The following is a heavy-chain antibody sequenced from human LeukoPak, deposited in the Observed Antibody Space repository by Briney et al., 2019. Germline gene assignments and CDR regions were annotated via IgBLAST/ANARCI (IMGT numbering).Heavy chain of an antibody. V-gene: IGHV1-18*01. CDR1: GYTFTSYG. CDR2: ISAYNGNT. CDR3: ACYDSSGYRVAPQRHYYYYYYMDV. J-gene: IGHJ6*03. D-gene: IGHD3-22*01. Sequence: ASVKVSCKASGYTFTSYGISWVRQAPGQGLEWMGWISAYNGNTNYAQKLQGRVTMTTDTSTSTAYMELRSLRSDDTAVYYCACYDSSGYRVAPQRHYYYYYYMDVWGKGTTVTVSS.